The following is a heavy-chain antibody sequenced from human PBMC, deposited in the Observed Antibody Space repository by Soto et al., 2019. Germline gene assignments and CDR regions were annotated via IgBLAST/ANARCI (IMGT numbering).Heavy chain of an antibody. V-gene: IGHV3-30*18. Sequence: QVQLVESGGGVVQPGRSLRLSCAASGFTFSSYGMHWVRQAPAKGLEWVAVISYDGSNKYYADSVKGRFTISRDNSKNTLYLQMNCLRAAATAVYYCAKDVGYSSGWLAFDIWGQGTMVTVSS. CDR2: ISYDGSNK. D-gene: IGHD6-19*01. CDR1: GFTFSSYG. CDR3: AKDVGYSSGWLAFDI. J-gene: IGHJ3*02.